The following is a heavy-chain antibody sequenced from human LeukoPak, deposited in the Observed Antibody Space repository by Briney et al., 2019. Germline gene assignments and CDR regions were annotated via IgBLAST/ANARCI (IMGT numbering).Heavy chain of an antibody. D-gene: IGHD6-13*01. V-gene: IGHV4-39*01. CDR2: IYYSGST. CDR3: TRQRISSWDPNHYYDYMDV. Sequence: PSETLSLTCTVSGCSTSSGSYSWVWIRPPPGKGLEWIGSIYYSGSTYYNPSLKSRVTISVDTSKNQFSLKLSSVTAADTAVYFCTRQRISSWDPNHYYDYMDVWGKGTTVTVSS. CDR1: GCSTSSGSYS. J-gene: IGHJ6*03.